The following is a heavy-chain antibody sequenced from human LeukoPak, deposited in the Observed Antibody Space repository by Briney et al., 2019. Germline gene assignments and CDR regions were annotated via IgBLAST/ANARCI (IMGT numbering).Heavy chain of an antibody. J-gene: IGHJ4*02. Sequence: SETLSLTCAVYGGSFSGYYWSWIRQPPGKGLEWIGEINHSGSTNYNPSLESRVTISVDTSKNQFSLKLSSVTAADTAVYYCARVRSRSRYFDYWGQGTLVTVSS. D-gene: IGHD2-2*01. CDR3: ARVRSRSRYFDY. V-gene: IGHV4-34*01. CDR2: INHSGST. CDR1: GGSFSGYY.